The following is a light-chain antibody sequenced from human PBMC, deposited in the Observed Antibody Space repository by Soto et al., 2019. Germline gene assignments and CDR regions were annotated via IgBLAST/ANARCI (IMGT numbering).Light chain of an antibody. J-gene: IGKJ1*01. CDR2: GAS. V-gene: IGKV3-15*01. Sequence: ETVMTQSPATLSVSPGERATLSCRASQSVSSNLAWYQQKPGQAPRLLIYGASTRATGIPTRFSGRGSGTEFTLTISRLQSDDFELYCCQQYHDWPPWTFGQGTKVEVK. CDR3: QQYHDWPPWT. CDR1: QSVSSN.